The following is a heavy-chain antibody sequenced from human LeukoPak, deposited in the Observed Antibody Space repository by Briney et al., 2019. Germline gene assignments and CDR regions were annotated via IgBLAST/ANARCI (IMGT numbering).Heavy chain of an antibody. V-gene: IGHV3-53*01. CDR3: ARGGPAAGRFDY. D-gene: IGHD6-13*01. Sequence: GGSLRLSCTASGFPISSHYISWVRQAPGKGLDWVSVIYRSGGTYFADSVKGRFTISRDDSQNTVSLQMNSLRAEDTAVYYCARGGPAAGRFDYWGQGTLVTVSS. J-gene: IGHJ4*02. CDR2: IYRSGGT. CDR1: GFPISSHY.